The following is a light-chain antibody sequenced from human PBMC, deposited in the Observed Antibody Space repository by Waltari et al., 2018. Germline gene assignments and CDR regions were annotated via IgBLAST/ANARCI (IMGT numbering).Light chain of an antibody. CDR2: DNN. Sequence: QSVLTQPPPVSAAPGQKVSISCSGSSSNIGKNYVSWYQQLPGTAPKLIIYDNNKRPSGIPDRFSGSKSGTSATLGITGLQTGDEADYYCATWDSSLSVGHVVFGGGTKLTVL. V-gene: IGLV1-51*01. J-gene: IGLJ2*01. CDR3: ATWDSSLSVGHVV. CDR1: SSNIGKNY.